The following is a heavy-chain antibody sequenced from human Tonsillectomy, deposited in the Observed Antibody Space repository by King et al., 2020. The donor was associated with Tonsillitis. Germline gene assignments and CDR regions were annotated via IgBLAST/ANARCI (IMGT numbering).Heavy chain of an antibody. CDR3: ARLPPITMSRGYYYYAMDV. Sequence: VQLVESGGGLVQPGGSLRLSCAASEFTFSNYWMSWVRQAPGKGLEWVANIQQDGSERYYVDSVKGRFTISRDNTKNSLYLQMNSLRAEDTAVYYCARLPPITMSRGYYYYAMDVWGHGTTVTVSS. D-gene: IGHD3-22*01. CDR1: EFTFSNYW. CDR2: IQQDGSER. J-gene: IGHJ6*02. V-gene: IGHV3-7*01.